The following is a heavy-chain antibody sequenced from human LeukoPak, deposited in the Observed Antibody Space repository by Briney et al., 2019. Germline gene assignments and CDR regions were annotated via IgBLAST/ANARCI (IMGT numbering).Heavy chain of an antibody. D-gene: IGHD2-2*01. Sequence: PGGSLRLSCAAPGFTFSSHAMNWVRQAPGKGLEWVSAITSGVNTSYADSVKGRFTISRDSSKNTLYLQMNSLRSEDTAVYYCAKGGGPYHLPTDYWGQGGLVTVSS. CDR2: ITSGVNT. CDR1: GFTFSSHA. CDR3: AKGGGPYHLPTDY. V-gene: IGHV3-23*01. J-gene: IGHJ4*02.